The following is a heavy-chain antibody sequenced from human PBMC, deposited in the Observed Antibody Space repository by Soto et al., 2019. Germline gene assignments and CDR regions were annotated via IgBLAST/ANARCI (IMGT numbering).Heavy chain of an antibody. Sequence: QVQLVESGGGVVQPGRSLRLSCAASGFTFSSYGMHWVRQAPGKGLEWVAVIAYDGSNKYYADSVKGRFTISRDNSKNTVYLQMNSLRAEDTVVYYCAKDKGRSLAGGMDVWGQGTTVTVSS. CDR1: GFTFSSYG. J-gene: IGHJ6*02. D-gene: IGHD6-19*01. V-gene: IGHV3-30*18. CDR3: AKDKGRSLAGGMDV. CDR2: IAYDGSNK.